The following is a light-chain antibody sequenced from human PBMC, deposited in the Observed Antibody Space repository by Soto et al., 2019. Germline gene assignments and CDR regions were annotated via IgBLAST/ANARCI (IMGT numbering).Light chain of an antibody. CDR3: SSYTSSSTPV. V-gene: IGLV2-14*01. CDR1: SSDVGGYNY. Sequence: QSALTQPASVSGSPGQSITISCTGTSSDVGGYNYVSWYQQHPGKAPKLMIYEVSNRPSGVSNXFSGSKSGNTASLTISGLQAXDEADYYCSSYTSSSTPVFGGGTKLTVL. CDR2: EVS. J-gene: IGLJ2*01.